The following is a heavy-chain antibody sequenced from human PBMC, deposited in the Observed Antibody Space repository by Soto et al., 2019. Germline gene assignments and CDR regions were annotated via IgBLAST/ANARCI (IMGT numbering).Heavy chain of an antibody. V-gene: IGHV4-31*03. Sequence: QVQLQESGPGLVKPSQTLSLTCTVSGGSISSGGYYWSWIRQHPGKGLEWIGYIYYSGSTYYNPALKSRVTISVDTSKNQCSLKLSSVTAADTAVYYCARGLVDDFWSGYSDYWGQGTLVTVSS. CDR2: IYYSGST. D-gene: IGHD3-3*01. J-gene: IGHJ4*02. CDR1: GGSISSGGYY. CDR3: ARGLVDDFWSGYSDY.